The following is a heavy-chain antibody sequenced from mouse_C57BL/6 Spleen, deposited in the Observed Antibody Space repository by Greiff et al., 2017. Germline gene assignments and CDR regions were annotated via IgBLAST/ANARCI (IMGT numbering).Heavy chain of an antibody. CDR2: IDPSDSYT. D-gene: IGHD1-1*01. V-gene: IGHV1-50*01. J-gene: IGHJ2*01. CDR1: GYTFTSYW. Sequence: QVQLQQPGAELVKPGASVKLSCKASGYTFTSYWMQWVKQRPGQGLEWIGEIDPSDSYTNYNQKFKGKATLTVDTSSSTAYMQLSSLTSEDSAVYYCARGTTVVATGFDYWGQGTTLTVSS. CDR3: ARGTTVVATGFDY.